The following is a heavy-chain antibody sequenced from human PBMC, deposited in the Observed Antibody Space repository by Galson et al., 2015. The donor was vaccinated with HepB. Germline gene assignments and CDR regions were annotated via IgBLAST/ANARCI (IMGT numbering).Heavy chain of an antibody. Sequence: SVKVSCKASGCTFTGYYMHWVRQAPGQGLEWMGRINPNSGGTNYAQKFQGRVTMTRDTSISTAYMELSRLRSDDTAVYYCARDLRWYDYDSSGYYTMDNWGQGTLVTV. CDR2: INPNSGGT. D-gene: IGHD3-22*01. V-gene: IGHV1-2*06. J-gene: IGHJ3*02. CDR3: ARDLRWYDYDSSGYYTMDN. CDR1: GCTFTGYY.